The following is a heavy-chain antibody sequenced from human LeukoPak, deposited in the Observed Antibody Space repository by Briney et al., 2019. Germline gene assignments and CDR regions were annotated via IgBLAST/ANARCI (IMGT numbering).Heavy chain of an antibody. CDR2: MNPNSGNT. CDR3: ARPTGTKYYFDY. Sequence: ASVKVSCKASGYTFTSYDINWVRQATGQGLEWMGWMNPNSGNTGYAQKFQGRVTMTRNTSISTAYLQWSSLKASDTAMYYCARPTGTKYYFDYWGQGTLVTVSS. J-gene: IGHJ4*02. V-gene: IGHV1-8*01. CDR1: GYTFTSYD. D-gene: IGHD1/OR15-1a*01.